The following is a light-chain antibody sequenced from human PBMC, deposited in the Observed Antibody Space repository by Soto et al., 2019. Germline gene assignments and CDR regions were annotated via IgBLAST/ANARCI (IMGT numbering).Light chain of an antibody. CDR3: QQSYSTPLT. J-gene: IGKJ4*01. CDR2: DAS. Sequence: DIQMTQSPSSLSASVGDRVTITCQASQDISNYLNWYQQKPGKAPKLLTYDASNLESGVPSRFSGSGSGTDFTLTISSLQPEDFATYYCQQSYSTPLTFGGGTKVDIK. V-gene: IGKV1-39*01. CDR1: QDISNY.